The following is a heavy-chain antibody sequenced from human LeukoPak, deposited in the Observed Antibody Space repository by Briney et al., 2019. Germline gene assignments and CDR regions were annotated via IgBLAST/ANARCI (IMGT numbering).Heavy chain of an antibody. J-gene: IGHJ4*02. CDR3: AKGTYSGSYGRYYFDY. CDR1: GFTVSSNY. V-gene: IGHV3-30*18. CDR2: ISYDGSNK. Sequence: GGSLRLSCAASGFTVSSNYMSWVRQAPGKGLEWVAVISYDGSNKYYADSVKGRFTISRDNSKNTLYLQMNSLRAEDTAVYYCAKGTYSGSYGRYYFDYWGQGTLVTVSS. D-gene: IGHD1-26*01.